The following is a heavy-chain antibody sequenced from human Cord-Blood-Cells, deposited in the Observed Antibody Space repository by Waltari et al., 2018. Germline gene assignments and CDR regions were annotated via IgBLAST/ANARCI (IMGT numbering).Heavy chain of an antibody. D-gene: IGHD4-17*01. J-gene: IGHJ4*02. CDR2: IDWDDDK. V-gene: IGHV2-70*01. CDR3: ARNYGGNSYFDY. Sequence: QVTLRESGPALVKPTQTLTLTCTFSGFSLSTSGMCVSWIRQPPGEALEWLALIDWDDDKYYSTSLKTRLTIAKDTSKNQVVLTMTNMDPVDTATYYCARNYGGNSYFDYWGQGTLVTVSS. CDR1: GFSLSTSGMC.